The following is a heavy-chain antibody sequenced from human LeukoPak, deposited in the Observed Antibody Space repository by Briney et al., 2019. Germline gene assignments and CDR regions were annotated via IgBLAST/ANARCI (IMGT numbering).Heavy chain of an antibody. Sequence: SETLSLTCTVSGGSISSYYWNWLRQPPGKGLEWIGYIYYSGSTNYNPSLKSRVTISVDTSKNQFSLKLSSVTAADTAVYYCARVPRSYYYYYMDVWGKGTTVTVSS. CDR3: ARVPRSYYYYYMDV. J-gene: IGHJ6*03. V-gene: IGHV4-59*01. CDR2: IYYSGST. CDR1: GGSISSYY.